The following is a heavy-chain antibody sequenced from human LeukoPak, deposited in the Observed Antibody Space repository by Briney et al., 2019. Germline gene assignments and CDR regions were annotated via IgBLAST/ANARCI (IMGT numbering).Heavy chain of an antibody. CDR3: TRDCSGSSCYEEMDY. CDR2: IRSKAFGATT. CDR1: GFIFGDYA. J-gene: IGHJ4*02. Sequence: GGSLRLSCKPSGFIFGDYAMSWVRQAPGKGLEWVGFIRSKAFGATTDYGASVKGRFTVSRDDSKSIAYLQMNSLKTEDTAMYYCTRDCSGSSCYEEMDYWGQGTLVTVSS. D-gene: IGHD2-15*01. V-gene: IGHV3-49*04.